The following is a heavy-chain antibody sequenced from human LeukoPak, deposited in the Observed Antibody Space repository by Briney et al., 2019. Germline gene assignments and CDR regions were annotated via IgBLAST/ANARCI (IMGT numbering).Heavy chain of an antibody. V-gene: IGHV3-23*01. J-gene: IGHJ4*02. CDR1: GFTFSSYA. D-gene: IGHD5-12*01. CDR3: ANVFSWIAWYFDY. Sequence: GGSLRLSCAASGFTFSSYAMSWVRQAPGKGLEWVSAISGSGGSTYYADSVKGRFTISRDNSKNTLCLQMNSLRAEDTAVYYCANVFSWIAWYFDYWGQGTLVTVSS. CDR2: ISGSGGST.